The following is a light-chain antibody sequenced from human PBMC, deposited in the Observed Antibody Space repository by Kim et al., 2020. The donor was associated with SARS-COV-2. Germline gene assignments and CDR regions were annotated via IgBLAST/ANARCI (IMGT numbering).Light chain of an antibody. Sequence: EIVLTQSPGTLSLSPGERGTLSCRASQSVSSSYLAWYQQKPGQAPRLLIYGASSRATGSPDRFSGSGSGTDFTLTISRLEPEDFAVYYCQQYGSSPSYNFGQGTKLEIK. CDR1: QSVSSSY. J-gene: IGKJ2*01. V-gene: IGKV3-20*01. CDR3: QQYGSSPSYN. CDR2: GAS.